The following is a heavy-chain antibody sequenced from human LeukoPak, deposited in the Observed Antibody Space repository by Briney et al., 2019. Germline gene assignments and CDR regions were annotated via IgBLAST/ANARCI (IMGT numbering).Heavy chain of an antibody. CDR1: GGSISSYY. CDR2: IHYSGTT. Sequence: SETLSLTCTVSGGSISSYYWSWIRQPPGKGLEWIGYIHYSGTTNYNPSLKSRVTISVDTSKNQFSLKLSSVTAADTAVYYCARVPVVPAAMGGVGAFDIWGQGTMVTVSS. V-gene: IGHV4-59*12. CDR3: ARVPVVPAAMGGVGAFDI. J-gene: IGHJ3*02. D-gene: IGHD2-2*01.